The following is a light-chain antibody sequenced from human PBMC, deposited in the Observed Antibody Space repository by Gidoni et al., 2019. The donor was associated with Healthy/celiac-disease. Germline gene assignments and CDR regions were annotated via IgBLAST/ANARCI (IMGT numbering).Light chain of an antibody. V-gene: IGKV1-9*01. CDR1: QGISSY. Sequence: IQLTQSPSSLSASVGDRVTITCRASQGISSYLAWYQQKPGKATKLLIYAASTLQSGVPARFSGSGSGTDFTLTSSSLQPEDCATYYCQQLNSYPFTFGPGTKVDIK. CDR2: AAS. CDR3: QQLNSYPFT. J-gene: IGKJ3*01.